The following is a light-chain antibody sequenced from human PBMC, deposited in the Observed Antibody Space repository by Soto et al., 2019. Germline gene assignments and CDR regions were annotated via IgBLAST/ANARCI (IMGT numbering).Light chain of an antibody. Sequence: DIKMTQSPSSLSASVGDGVTITCRASRNINNYLNWYQQKPGKAPKLLIHAASSLQTGVPSRFSGSGSGTDFTLTISSLQPEDFATYYRQQSSNPLTFGAGTKVDIK. J-gene: IGKJ4*01. V-gene: IGKV1-39*01. CDR2: AAS. CDR1: RNINNY. CDR3: QQSSNPLT.